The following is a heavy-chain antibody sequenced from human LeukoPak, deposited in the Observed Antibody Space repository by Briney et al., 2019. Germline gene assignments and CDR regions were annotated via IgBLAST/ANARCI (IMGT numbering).Heavy chain of an antibody. CDR1: GGTFSSYA. CDR3: ARDQSVTMILSWFDP. CDR2: IIPIFGIA. V-gene: IGHV1-69*04. D-gene: IGHD3-22*01. J-gene: IGHJ5*02. Sequence: SVKVSCKASGGTFSSYAISWVRQAPGQGLEWMGRIIPIFGIANYAQKFQGRVTITADKSTSTAYMELSSLRSEDTAVYYCARDQSVTMILSWFDPWGQGTLVTVSS.